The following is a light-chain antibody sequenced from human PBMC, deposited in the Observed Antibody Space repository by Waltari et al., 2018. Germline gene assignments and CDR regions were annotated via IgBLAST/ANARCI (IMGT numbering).Light chain of an antibody. CDR1: QYISNY. CDR3: QQYFNYPRT. Sequence: AFRMTQSPSSLSASTGDRVTITCRASQYISNYLAWFQQRPGKAPKLLIYEASTLQRGVPSRFSGSGSGTDFTLTITSLQSDDFATYYCQQYFNYPRTFGQGTKVEIK. CDR2: EAS. J-gene: IGKJ1*01. V-gene: IGKV1-8*01.